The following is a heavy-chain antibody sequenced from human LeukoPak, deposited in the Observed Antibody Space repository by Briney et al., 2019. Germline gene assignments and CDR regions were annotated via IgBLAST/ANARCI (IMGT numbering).Heavy chain of an antibody. CDR2: IIPILGIA. V-gene: IGHV1-69*04. D-gene: IGHD6-19*01. CDR3: ALAGKRQWSGFDY. J-gene: IGHJ4*02. Sequence: ASVKVSCKASGGTFSSYAISWVRQAPGQGLEWMGRIIPILGIANYAQKFQGRVTITADKSTSTAYMELSSLRSEDTAVYYCALAGKRQWSGFDYWGQGTLVTVSS. CDR1: GGTFSSYA.